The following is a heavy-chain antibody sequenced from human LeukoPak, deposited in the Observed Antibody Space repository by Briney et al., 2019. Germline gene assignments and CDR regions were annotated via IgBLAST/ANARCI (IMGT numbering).Heavy chain of an antibody. V-gene: IGHV3-74*01. D-gene: IGHD6-13*01. Sequence: GGSLRLSCAASGFTFSSNCMHWVRQAPGKGLVWVSRIISNENSATYADSVKGRFTISRDNAKNTLYLQMNSLRAEDTAVYYCVRGGIASAFDIWGQGTMVTVSS. J-gene: IGHJ3*02. CDR1: GFTFSSNC. CDR2: IISNENSA. CDR3: VRGGIASAFDI.